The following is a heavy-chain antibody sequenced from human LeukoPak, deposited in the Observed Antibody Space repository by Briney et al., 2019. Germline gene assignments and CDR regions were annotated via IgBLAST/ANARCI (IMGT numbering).Heavy chain of an antibody. D-gene: IGHD6-6*01. CDR2: ISGSGGGST. J-gene: IGHJ4*02. V-gene: IGHV3-23*01. Sequence: GGSLRLSCAASGFTFSSYAMSWVRQAPGKGLEWVSTISGSGGGSTYYADSVKGRFSISRDNSKNTLYLQMNSLRAEDTAVYYCAKAISSSFDYWGQGTLVTVSS. CDR1: GFTFSSYA. CDR3: AKAISSSFDY.